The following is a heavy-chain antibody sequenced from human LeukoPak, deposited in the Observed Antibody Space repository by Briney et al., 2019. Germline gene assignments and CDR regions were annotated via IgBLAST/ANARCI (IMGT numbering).Heavy chain of an antibody. CDR1: GFTFSSYG. D-gene: IGHD3-22*01. CDR2: ISYDGSNK. CDR3: AKGSDYDSSGYSSDY. Sequence: GRSLRLSCAASGFTFSSYGMHWVRQAPGKGLEWVAVISYDGSNKYYADSVKGRFTISRDNSKNTLYLQMNSLRAEDTAVYYCAKGSDYDSSGYSSDYWGQGTLVTVSS. V-gene: IGHV3-30*18. J-gene: IGHJ4*02.